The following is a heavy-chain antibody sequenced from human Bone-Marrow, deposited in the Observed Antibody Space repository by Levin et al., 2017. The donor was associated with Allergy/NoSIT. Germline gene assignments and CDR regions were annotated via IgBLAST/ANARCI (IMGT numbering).Heavy chain of an antibody. CDR3: ARLDGYSFDY. CDR1: GGSIRSAGYH. CDR2: ISYRGST. Sequence: SQTLSLTCTVSGGSIRSAGYHWPWIRQYPGKGLEWIGYISYRGSTYFNPSLKSRLTMSIYTSEQHFFLNLTSVSAADTAIYYCARLDGYSFDYWGQGALVTVSS. J-gene: IGHJ4*02. V-gene: IGHV4-31*03. D-gene: IGHD1-1*01.